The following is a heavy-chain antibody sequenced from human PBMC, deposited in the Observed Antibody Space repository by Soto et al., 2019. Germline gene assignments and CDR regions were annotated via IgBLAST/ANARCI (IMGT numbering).Heavy chain of an antibody. D-gene: IGHD2-15*01. CDR3: ATTDCSGGSCHYYYYYGMDV. CDR1: GFTFSSYG. CDR2: IWYDGSNK. J-gene: IGHJ6*02. V-gene: IGHV3-33*01. Sequence: QVQLVESGGGVVQPGRSLRLSCAASGFTFSSYGMHWVRQAPGKGLEWVAVIWYDGSNKYYADSVKGRFTISRDNSKNTLYLQMYSLRAEDTAVYYCATTDCSGGSCHYYYYYGMDVWGQGTTVTVSS.